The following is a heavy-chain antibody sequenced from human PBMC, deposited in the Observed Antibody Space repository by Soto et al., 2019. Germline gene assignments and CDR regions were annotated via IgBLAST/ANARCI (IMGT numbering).Heavy chain of an antibody. CDR3: AKDQWLVLGTGSY. CDR2: ISGSGGST. D-gene: IGHD6-19*01. Sequence: PWGSLRLSCAASGFTFSSYAMSWVRQSPGKGLEWVSAISGSGGSTYYADSVKGRFTISRDNSKNTLYLQMNSLRAEDTAVYYCAKDQWLVLGTGSYWGQGTLVTVSS. V-gene: IGHV3-23*01. CDR1: GFTFSSYA. J-gene: IGHJ4*02.